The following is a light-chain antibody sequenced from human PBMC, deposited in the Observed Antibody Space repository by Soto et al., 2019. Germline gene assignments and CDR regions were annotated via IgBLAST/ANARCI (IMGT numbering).Light chain of an antibody. J-gene: IGKJ1*01. CDR3: QQSYSDPRT. CDR2: AAS. V-gene: IGKV1-39*01. CDR1: QSISSY. Sequence: DIQMTQSPSSKSASVGDRVTITCRASQSISSYLNWYQQKPGKAPKLLINAASSLQSGVPSRFSGSGSKTDFTLTISSLQPEDFATYYCQQSYSDPRTFGQGTKVEI.